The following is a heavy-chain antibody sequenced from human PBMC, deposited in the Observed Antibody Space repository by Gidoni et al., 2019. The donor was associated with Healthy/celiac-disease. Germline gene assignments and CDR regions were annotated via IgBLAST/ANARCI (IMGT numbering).Heavy chain of an antibody. Sequence: QVQLQQWGAGLLKPSETLTLTCAVYGGSFSGYYWSWIRQPPGKGLEWIGESNHSGRTNYNPSLKSRVTISVDTSKNQFSLKLSSVTAADTAVYYCARWDMVGWIDYWGQGTLVTVSS. J-gene: IGHJ4*02. CDR1: GGSFSGYY. V-gene: IGHV4-34*01. CDR3: ARWDMVGWIDY. D-gene: IGHD2-15*01. CDR2: SNHSGRT.